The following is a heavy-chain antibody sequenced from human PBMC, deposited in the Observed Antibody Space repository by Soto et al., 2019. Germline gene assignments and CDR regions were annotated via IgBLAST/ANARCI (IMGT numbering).Heavy chain of an antibody. J-gene: IGHJ6*02. CDR3: ARGLGRKQWLVDPYSYYYGMDV. D-gene: IGHD6-19*01. CDR2: TYYRSKWYN. CDR1: GASVSSNSAA. V-gene: IGHV6-1*01. Sequence: PSQTLSLTCAISGASVSSNSAAWNWIRQSPSRGLEWLGRTYYRSKWYNDYAVSVKSRITINPDTSKNQFSLQLNSVTPEDTAVYYCARGLGRKQWLVDPYSYYYGMDVWGQGTTVTVS.